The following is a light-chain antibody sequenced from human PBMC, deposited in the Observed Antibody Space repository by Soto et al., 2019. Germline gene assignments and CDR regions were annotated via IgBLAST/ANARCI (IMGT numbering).Light chain of an antibody. CDR1: QSISSW. V-gene: IGKV1-5*03. CDR3: QQYNSYEYT. J-gene: IGKJ2*01. Sequence: DIQMTQSPSTLSASVGDRVTITCRASQSISSWLAWYQQKPGKAPKLLIYKASSLESGVPSRFSGSGSGTEFTLTISSLQPDDFATYSCQQYNSYEYTFGQGTKLEIK. CDR2: KAS.